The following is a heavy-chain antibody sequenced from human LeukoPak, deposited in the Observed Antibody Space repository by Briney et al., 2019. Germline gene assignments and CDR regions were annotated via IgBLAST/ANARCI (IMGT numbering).Heavy chain of an antibody. CDR3: ARSRYCSGGSCYGY. J-gene: IGHJ4*02. V-gene: IGHV4-39*01. Sequence: SETLSLTCTVSGGSISSSRYYWGWIRQPPGKGLEWIGSIYYSGSTYYNPSLKSRVTISVDTSKNQFSLKLSSVTAADTAVYYCARSRYCSGGSCYGYWGQGTLVTVSS. CDR1: GGSISSSRYY. D-gene: IGHD2-15*01. CDR2: IYYSGST.